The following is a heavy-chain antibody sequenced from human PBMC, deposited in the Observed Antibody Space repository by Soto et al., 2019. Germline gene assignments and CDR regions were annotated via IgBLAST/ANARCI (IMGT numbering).Heavy chain of an antibody. V-gene: IGHV1-69*01. D-gene: IGHD3-22*01. CDR2: IIPIFGTA. J-gene: IGHJ4*02. CDR3: AADYYDTSGYYFAY. CDR1: GGTFSSYA. Sequence: QVQLVQSGAEVKKPGSSVKVSCKASGGTFSSYAITWVRQAPGQGLEWMGGIIPIFGTANYAQKFQGRVTITADESPSNAYMELSSLRSEDQAVYYCAADYYDTSGYYFAYWGQGTLVTVSS.